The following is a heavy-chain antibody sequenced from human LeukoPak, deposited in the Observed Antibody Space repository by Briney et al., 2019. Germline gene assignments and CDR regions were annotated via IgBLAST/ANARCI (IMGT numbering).Heavy chain of an antibody. Sequence: SETLSLTCAVSGGSISSSNWWSWVRQPPGKGLEWIGEIYHSGSTNYNPSLKSRVTTSVDKSKNQFSLKLSSVTAADTAVYYCARTYYDILTGYTNWFDPWGQGTLVTVSS. V-gene: IGHV4-4*02. CDR1: GGSISSSNW. J-gene: IGHJ5*02. CDR3: ARTYYDILTGYTNWFDP. D-gene: IGHD3-9*01. CDR2: IYHSGST.